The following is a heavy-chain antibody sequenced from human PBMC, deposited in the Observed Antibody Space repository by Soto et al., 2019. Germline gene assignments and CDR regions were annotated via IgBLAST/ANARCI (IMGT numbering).Heavy chain of an antibody. CDR2: FSSSSSTI. D-gene: IGHD2-2*01. CDR1: GSPSVGNA. Sequence: EVQLVESGGGLVQPGGSLRLSCAASGSPSVGNALTGSARPQGRGWGGVSSFSSSSSTIYYADSVKGRFTISRDNAKNSLYLQMNSLRDEDTAVYYCARDGGYCSSTSCSHSLFDYWGQGTLVTVSS. CDR3: ARDGGYCSSTSCSHSLFDY. V-gene: IGHV3-48*02. J-gene: IGHJ4*02.